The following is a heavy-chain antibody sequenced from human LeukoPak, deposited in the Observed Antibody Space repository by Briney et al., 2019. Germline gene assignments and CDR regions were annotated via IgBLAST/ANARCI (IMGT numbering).Heavy chain of an antibody. V-gene: IGHV3-15*01. J-gene: IGHJ6*03. Sequence: GGSLRLSCAASGFTFSNAWMSWVRQAPGKGLEWVGRIKSKTDGGTTDYAAPVKGRFTISRDDSKNTLYLQMNSLKTEDTAVYYCTTAYSGSYLYYMDVWGKGTTVTVSS. D-gene: IGHD1-26*01. CDR1: GFTFSNAW. CDR3: TTAYSGSYLYYMDV. CDR2: IKSKTDGGTT.